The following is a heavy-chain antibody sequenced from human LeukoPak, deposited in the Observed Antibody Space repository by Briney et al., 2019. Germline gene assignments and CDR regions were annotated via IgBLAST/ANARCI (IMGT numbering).Heavy chain of an antibody. CDR2: IYFSGST. Sequence: PSETLSLTCSVSGDSLSTYHWSWIRQPPGKGLEWVGYIYFSGSTNYNPSLKSRVTISVDTSKNQFSLRLSSVTAADTAVYYCARNLRGYSYGFGYWGQGTLVTVSS. CDR1: GDSLSTYH. CDR3: ARNLRGYSYGFGY. J-gene: IGHJ4*02. V-gene: IGHV4-59*01. D-gene: IGHD5-18*01.